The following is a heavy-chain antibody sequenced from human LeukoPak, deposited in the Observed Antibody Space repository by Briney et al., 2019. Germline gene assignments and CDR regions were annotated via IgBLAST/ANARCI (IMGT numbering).Heavy chain of an antibody. D-gene: IGHD3-10*01. CDR2: INAGNGNT. CDR3: ARTPGDENGMDV. CDR1: GYTIISYA. Sequence: ASVKVSCKASGYTIISYAMHWVRQAPGQRLEWIGWINAGNGNTKYSQKFQGRVTITRDTSASTAYMELSSLRSEDTAVYYCARTPGDENGMDVWGQGTTVTVSS. V-gene: IGHV1-3*01. J-gene: IGHJ6*02.